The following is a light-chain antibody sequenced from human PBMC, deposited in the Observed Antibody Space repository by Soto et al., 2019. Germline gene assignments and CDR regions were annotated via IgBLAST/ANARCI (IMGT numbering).Light chain of an antibody. J-gene: IGKJ3*01. V-gene: IGKV3D-15*01. Sequence: DIVMTQSPATLSVSPGEGATLSCRARESVGTHLAWYQQKPGQAPRLLVYGASTRATGIPARFSGGGSGAEFTLTITSLQSEDFAIYYCQQYHYWPLTFGPGTRVDIK. CDR3: QQYHYWPLT. CDR2: GAS. CDR1: ESVGTH.